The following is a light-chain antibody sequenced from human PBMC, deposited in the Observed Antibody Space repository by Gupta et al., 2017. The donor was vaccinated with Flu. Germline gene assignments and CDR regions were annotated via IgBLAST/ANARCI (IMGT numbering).Light chain of an antibody. CDR3: GAWDLSQSARI. CDR2: DNN. V-gene: IGLV1-51*02. J-gene: IGLJ2*01. CDR1: DSTIGNNY. Sequence: KVTISCCGCDSTIGNNYLSWYQHLPRAAPKLLIYDNNNRRSGLPYRFSVSKSGTSATVGITGLQTGDEADYYCGAWDLSQSARIFGGGTKLTVL.